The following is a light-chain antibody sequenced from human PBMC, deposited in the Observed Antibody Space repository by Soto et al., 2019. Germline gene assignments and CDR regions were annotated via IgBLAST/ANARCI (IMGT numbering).Light chain of an antibody. Sequence: LTEPASVSGSPGQSITISCTGTSSDIGAYNYVSLYQQHSGKAPKLMIYEVSNRPSGISNRFSGSKSGDTASLTISGLHREDEADYKCCSYTTSTTYVFARGPKVT. CDR3: CSYTTSTTYV. V-gene: IGLV2-14*01. J-gene: IGLJ1*01. CDR1: SSDIGAYNY. CDR2: EVS.